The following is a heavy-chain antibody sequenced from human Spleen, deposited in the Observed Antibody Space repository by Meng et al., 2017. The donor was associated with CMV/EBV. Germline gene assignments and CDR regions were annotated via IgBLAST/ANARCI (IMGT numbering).Heavy chain of an antibody. D-gene: IGHD2-2*02. V-gene: IGHV5-51*01. CDR1: GYSFTNYW. J-gene: IGHJ4*02. CDR2: IHPGDSDP. Sequence: GESLKISCKAAGYSFTNYWIGWVRQTPGKGLEWMGIIHPGDSDPRYSPSFQGQVTISADKSITTAYLQWSSLKASDTAMYYCARLVFYSGISCYMDYWGQGTLVTVSS. CDR3: ARLVFYSGISCYMDY.